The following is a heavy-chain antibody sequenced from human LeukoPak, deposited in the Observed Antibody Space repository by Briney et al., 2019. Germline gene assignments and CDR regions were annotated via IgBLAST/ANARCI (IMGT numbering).Heavy chain of an antibody. Sequence: SETLSLTCTVSHGSLSGYYWRWIRQPPGKGLEWIGYIHYSGITYHNPSLKSRVNISVDTSKKQFSLRLNSVTAADTAVYYCARERSAFDIWGQGTMVTVSS. V-gene: IGHV4-59*01. J-gene: IGHJ3*02. CDR3: ARERSAFDI. CDR1: HGSLSGYY. CDR2: IHYSGIT.